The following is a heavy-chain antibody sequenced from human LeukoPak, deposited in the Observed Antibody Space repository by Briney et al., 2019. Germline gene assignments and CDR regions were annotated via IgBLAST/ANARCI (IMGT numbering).Heavy chain of an antibody. CDR3: AKVNWNYAENWFDP. D-gene: IGHD1-7*01. J-gene: IGHJ5*02. V-gene: IGHV4-4*02. CDR2: IYHSGST. CDR1: GGSISSSNW. Sequence: SETLSLTCAVSGGSISSSNWWSWVRQPPGKGLEWIGEIYHSGSTNYNPSLKSRVTISVDKSKNQFSLKLSSVTAADTAVYYCAKVNWNYAENWFDPWGQGTLVTVSS.